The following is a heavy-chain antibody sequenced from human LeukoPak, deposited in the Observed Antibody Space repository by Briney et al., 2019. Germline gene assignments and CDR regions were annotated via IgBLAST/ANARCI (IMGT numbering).Heavy chain of an antibody. Sequence: PGGSLRLSCAASGFTFSDYYMSWIRQAPGRGLEWVSYISWDSSYTSYADSVKGRFTISRDNAKNSLYLQMNSLRAEDTAVYYCARDPPFIIGTTFFDYWGQGTLVTVSS. J-gene: IGHJ4*02. CDR1: GFTFSDYY. CDR3: ARDPPFIIGTTFFDY. CDR2: ISWDSSYT. D-gene: IGHD1-20*01. V-gene: IGHV3-11*06.